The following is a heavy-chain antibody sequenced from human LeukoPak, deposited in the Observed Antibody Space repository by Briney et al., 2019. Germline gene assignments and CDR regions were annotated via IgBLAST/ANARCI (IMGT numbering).Heavy chain of an antibody. V-gene: IGHV4-59*08. CDR3: ARHDDYPGFGRGFDP. J-gene: IGHJ5*02. D-gene: IGHD3-16*01. CDR2: MFYSGTT. Sequence: PSETLSLTCTVAGGSMSGYYWSWIRQPPGKGLEWIGYMFYSGTTRYNPSLMSRVTLSADTPRNHFSLKLYSMTAADTAVYYCARHDDYPGFGRGFDPWGQGFLVTVSS. CDR1: GGSMSGYY.